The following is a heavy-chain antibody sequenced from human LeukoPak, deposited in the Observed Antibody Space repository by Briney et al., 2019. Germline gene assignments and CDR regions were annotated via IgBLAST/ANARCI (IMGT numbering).Heavy chain of an antibody. CDR1: GGTFSSYA. V-gene: IGHV1-69*04. J-gene: IGHJ4*02. Sequence: SVKVSCKASGGTFSSYAISWVRQAPGQGLEWMGRIIPILGIANYAQKFQGRVTITADKSTSTAYMELSSLRSEDTAVYYCATASRVGATLGYWGQGTLVTVSS. CDR3: ATASRVGATLGY. D-gene: IGHD1-26*01. CDR2: IIPILGIA.